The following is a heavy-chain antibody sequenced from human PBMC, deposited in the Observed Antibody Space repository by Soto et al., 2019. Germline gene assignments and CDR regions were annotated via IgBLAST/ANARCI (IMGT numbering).Heavy chain of an antibody. J-gene: IGHJ6*03. Sequence: ETLSLTCTVSGGSISSSSYYWGWIRQPPGKGLEWIGSIYYSGSTYYNPSLKSRVTISVDTSKNQFSLKLSSVTAADTAVYYCARGPPVLRFLEWLPASMDVCGKGTTVTVSS. CDR3: ARGPPVLRFLEWLPASMDV. D-gene: IGHD3-3*01. CDR2: IYYSGST. CDR1: GGSISSSSYY. V-gene: IGHV4-39*01.